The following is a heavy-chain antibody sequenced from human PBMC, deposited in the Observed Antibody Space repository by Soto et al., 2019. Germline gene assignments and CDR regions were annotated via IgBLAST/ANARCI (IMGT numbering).Heavy chain of an antibody. J-gene: IGHJ5*02. CDR1: GFTFSSYA. V-gene: IGHV3-23*01. D-gene: IGHD3-9*01. Sequence: GGSLRLSCAASGFTFSSYAMSWVRQAPGKGLEWVSAISGSGGSTYYADSVKGRFTISRDNSKNTLYLQMNSLRAEDTAVYYCAKPGGAGYYPNWFDPWGQGTLVTVSS. CDR3: AKPGGAGYYPNWFDP. CDR2: ISGSGGST.